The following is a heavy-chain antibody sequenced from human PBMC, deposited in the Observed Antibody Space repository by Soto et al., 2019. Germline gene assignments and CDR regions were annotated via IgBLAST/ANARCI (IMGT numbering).Heavy chain of an antibody. D-gene: IGHD2-15*01. Sequence: XSVKVCCKPSGSTFTFYSIGLVRQAPGQGLEWMGWISAYNGNTNYGQKFQGRVSMTTDTSTSTAYMELRSLRSDDTAVYYCAREGWYCSGGSCSDFDDWGQGTLVTVSS. CDR2: ISAYNGNT. CDR3: AREGWYCSGGSCSDFDD. V-gene: IGHV1-18*01. CDR1: GSTFTFYS. J-gene: IGHJ4*02.